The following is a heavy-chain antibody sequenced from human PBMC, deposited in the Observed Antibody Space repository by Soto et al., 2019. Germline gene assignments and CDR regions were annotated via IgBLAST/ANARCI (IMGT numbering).Heavy chain of an antibody. J-gene: IGHJ4*02. CDR2: IKPDGSAQ. CDR1: GFTFSNPW. Sequence: PGGPLRLSCSASGFTFSNPWMTWIRQAPGEGLEWVANIKPDGSAQAYVDSVRGRFTISRDNAKNSLYLQMNSLRAEDTAVYYCARDPFYGALDYWGRGILVTVSS. CDR3: ARDPFYGALDY. V-gene: IGHV3-7*04. D-gene: IGHD4-17*01.